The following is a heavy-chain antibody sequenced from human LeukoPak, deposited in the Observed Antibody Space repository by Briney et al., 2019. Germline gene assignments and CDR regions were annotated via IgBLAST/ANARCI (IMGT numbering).Heavy chain of an antibody. CDR2: ISSSSAYI. Sequence: GGSLRLSCAASGFTFSSYSMNWVRQAPGKGLEFVSSISSSSAYIRYADSLKGRFTVSRDNAKNSLYLHIDSLRAEDTAVYYCARYSAYDDHFDFWGQGVLVTVSS. V-gene: IGHV3-21*06. CDR1: GFTFSSYS. CDR3: ARYSAYDDHFDF. D-gene: IGHD5-12*01. J-gene: IGHJ4*02.